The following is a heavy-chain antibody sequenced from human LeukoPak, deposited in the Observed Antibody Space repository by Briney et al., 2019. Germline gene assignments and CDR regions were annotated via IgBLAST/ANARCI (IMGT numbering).Heavy chain of an antibody. V-gene: IGHV4-38-2*02. CDR2: IFHSGVT. D-gene: IGHD5-12*01. Sequence: SETLSLTCSVSGYSISSGYYWGWIRRPPGKGREWIASIFHSGVTNYNPSLKSRVTISVDTSKNQFSLKLSSVTAADTAVYYCARGRYSGYDLRSSGWRYYYYMDVWGKGTTVTVSS. J-gene: IGHJ6*03. CDR1: GYSISSGYY. CDR3: ARGRYSGYDLRSSGWRYYYYMDV.